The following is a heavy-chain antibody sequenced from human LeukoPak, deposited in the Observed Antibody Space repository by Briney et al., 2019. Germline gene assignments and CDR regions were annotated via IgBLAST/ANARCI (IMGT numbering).Heavy chain of an antibody. V-gene: IGHV5-51*01. CDR3: ARRARVYSSSCRSCYWYFDL. J-gene: IGHJ2*01. Sequence: GESLKISCKGSGYKFTNYWIAWVRQMPGQGLEWLGIIYPRDSDTRYSPSFQGQVTISVDTSIDTAYLQWSSVRASDTAMYYCARRARVYSSSCRSCYWYFDLWGRGTLVTVSS. D-gene: IGHD6-13*01. CDR1: GYKFTNYW. CDR2: IYPRDSDT.